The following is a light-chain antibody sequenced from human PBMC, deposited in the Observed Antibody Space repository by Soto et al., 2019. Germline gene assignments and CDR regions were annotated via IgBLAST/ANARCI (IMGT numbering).Light chain of an antibody. CDR3: QHYGSSSWT. CDR2: GAS. V-gene: IGKV3-20*01. Sequence: DIVLTQSPGTLSLSPGERATLSCRTSQSVSSIYLAWYQQKPGQAPRPLIYGASSRATDIPDRFSGSGSGTDFTLTISRLEPEDFAVYFCQHYGSSSWTFGQGTKVEIK. J-gene: IGKJ1*01. CDR1: QSVSSIY.